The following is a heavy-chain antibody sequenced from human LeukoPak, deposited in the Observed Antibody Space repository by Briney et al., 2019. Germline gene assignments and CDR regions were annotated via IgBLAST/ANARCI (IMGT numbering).Heavy chain of an antibody. D-gene: IGHD6-6*01. J-gene: IGHJ4*02. CDR1: GGPIGSFY. Sequence: SETLSLTCTVSGGPIGSFYWSWIRQPPGKGLEWIAYIYYDGSTIYNPSLKSRVTISIDTSRKQFSLKETSVTAADTAVYYCAGYSDSSVDYWGQGTLVIVSP. V-gene: IGHV4-59*01. CDR3: AGYSDSSVDY. CDR2: IYYDGST.